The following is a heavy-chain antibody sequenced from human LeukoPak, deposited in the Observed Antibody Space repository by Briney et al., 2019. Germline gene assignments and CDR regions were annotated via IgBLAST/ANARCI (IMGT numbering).Heavy chain of an antibody. CDR2: IWYDGSNK. Sequence: GGSLRLSCAASGFTFSSYGMHWVRQAPGKGLEWVAVIWYDGSNKYYADSVKGRFTISRDNSKNTLYLQMNSLRAEDTAVYYCAGEVRQLLSGSWFDPWGQGTLVTVSS. CDR3: AGEVRQLLSGSWFDP. D-gene: IGHD2-2*01. V-gene: IGHV3-33*01. J-gene: IGHJ5*02. CDR1: GFTFSSYG.